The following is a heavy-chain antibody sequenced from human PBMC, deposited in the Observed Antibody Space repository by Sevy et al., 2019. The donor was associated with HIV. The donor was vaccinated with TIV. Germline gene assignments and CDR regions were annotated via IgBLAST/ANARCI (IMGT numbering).Heavy chain of an antibody. CDR1: GFTFSNFW. CDR3: ECGTRGLLNF. V-gene: IGHV3-74*01. Sequence: GGSLRLSCAASGFTFSNFWMHWVRQGPGKGLVWVARINTDGNSINYADSVKGRFTISRDNAKTTVFLQMNRLRSEDTAVYYSECGTRGLLNFWGQGTMVTVSS. J-gene: IGHJ4*02. D-gene: IGHD2-2*01. CDR2: INTDGNSI.